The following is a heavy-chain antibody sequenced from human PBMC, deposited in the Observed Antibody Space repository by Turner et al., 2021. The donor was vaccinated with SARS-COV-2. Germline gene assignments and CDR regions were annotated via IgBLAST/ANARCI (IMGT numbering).Heavy chain of an antibody. CDR3: ARVVVLRRAYFDY. CDR1: GGSISSGDYY. V-gene: IGHV4-30-4*01. J-gene: IGHJ4*02. CDR2: IYYSGSN. D-gene: IGHD2-8*01. Sequence: QVQLQESGPGLVKPSQTLSLPCTVSGGSISSGDYYWSWIRQPPGKGLEWIGYIYYSGSNYYNPSLKSRVTISIDTSKNQFSLKLSSVTAADTAVYYCARVVVLRRAYFDYWGQGTLVTVSS.